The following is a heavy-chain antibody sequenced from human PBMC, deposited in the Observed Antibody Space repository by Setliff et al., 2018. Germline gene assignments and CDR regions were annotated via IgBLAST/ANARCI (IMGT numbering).Heavy chain of an antibody. CDR2: ISGSGTYT. D-gene: IGHD1-1*01. V-gene: IGHV3-21*01. J-gene: IGHJ4*02. Sequence: WSLKISCAASGFTFSNFGMNWVRQAPGKGLEWVSSISGSGTYTYTADSVKGRFTISRDNAKNSLYLQMNSLRAEDTAVYFCARHNTNLQPNDYWGQGTLVTVSS. CDR3: ARHNTNLQPNDY. CDR1: GFTFSNFG.